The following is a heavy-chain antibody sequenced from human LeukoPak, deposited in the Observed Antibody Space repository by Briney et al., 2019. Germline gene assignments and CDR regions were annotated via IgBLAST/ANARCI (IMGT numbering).Heavy chain of an antibody. CDR2: IYSGGST. CDR1: GFTVSSNY. D-gene: IGHD2-21*02. CDR3: ARGRGVVVVPAMNDYYYGMDV. J-gene: IGHJ6*02. V-gene: IGHV3-53*01. Sequence: GGSLRLSCAASGFTVSSNYMSWVRQAPGKGLEWVSVIYSGGSTYYADSVKGRFTISRDNSKNTLYLQMNSLRAEDTAVYYCARGRGVVVVPAMNDYYYGMDVRGQGTTVTVSS.